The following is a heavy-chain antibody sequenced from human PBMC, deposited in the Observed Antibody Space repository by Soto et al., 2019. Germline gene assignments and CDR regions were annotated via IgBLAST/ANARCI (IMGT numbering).Heavy chain of an antibody. J-gene: IGHJ6*02. V-gene: IGHV4-31*01. CDR3: ARDSDLDGMGV. CDR1: GGSINSGGYY. Sequence: QVQLQESGPGLVKPSQTLSLTCTVSGGSINSGGYYWSWIRQHQGTGMEWIGYIYYSGSTYSNQSLESVVTISVDTSKNLFSLKLSSVTAADTAVYYCARDSDLDGMGVWGQGTTVTVSS. CDR2: IYYSGST.